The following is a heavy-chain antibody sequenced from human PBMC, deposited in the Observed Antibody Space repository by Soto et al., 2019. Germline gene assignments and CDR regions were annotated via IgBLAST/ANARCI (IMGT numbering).Heavy chain of an antibody. Sequence: EVQLLESGGGLVQPGGSLTLSCAASGFTFSSPSMSWVRQASGKGLEWVSTISASGGNTYYAASVKGRFTISRDNSKSTLYLQMNSLRAEDTAVSYCVKSYSSSYFYFEFWGQGTLVTVSS. CDR2: ISASGGNT. D-gene: IGHD6-13*01. V-gene: IGHV3-23*01. CDR1: GFTFSSPS. J-gene: IGHJ4*02. CDR3: VKSYSSSYFYFEF.